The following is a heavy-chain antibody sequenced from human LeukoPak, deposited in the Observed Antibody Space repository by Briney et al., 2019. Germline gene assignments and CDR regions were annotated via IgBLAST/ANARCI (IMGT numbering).Heavy chain of an antibody. CDR1: GFSFSDHY. CDR2: ITSSGRST. Sequence: GGSLRLSYTASGFSFSDHYMTWMRQAPGKGLEWISYITSSGRSTDYADSVKGRFIISRDNAMNSLFLQMSSLRVDDTAVYYCTRDLDYGDPDWAQGTLVTVSS. D-gene: IGHD4-17*01. CDR3: TRDLDYGDPD. V-gene: IGHV3-11*01. J-gene: IGHJ4*02.